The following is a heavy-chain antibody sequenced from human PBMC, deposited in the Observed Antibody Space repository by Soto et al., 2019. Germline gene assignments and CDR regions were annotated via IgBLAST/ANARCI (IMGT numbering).Heavy chain of an antibody. V-gene: IGHV4-59*01. Sequence: LSLTCTVSGGSISSYYWSWIRQPPGKGLEWIGYIYYSGSTNYNPSLKSRVTISVDTSKNQFSLKLSSVTAADTAVYYCAREYSSSSGYYFDYCGQGTLVTVSS. CDR2: IYYSGST. CDR1: GGSISSYY. CDR3: AREYSSSSGYYFDY. J-gene: IGHJ4*02. D-gene: IGHD6-6*01.